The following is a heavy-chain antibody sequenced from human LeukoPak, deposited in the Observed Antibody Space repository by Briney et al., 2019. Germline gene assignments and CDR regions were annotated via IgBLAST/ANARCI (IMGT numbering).Heavy chain of an antibody. CDR3: TRYTSPKLVDWFDP. J-gene: IGHJ5*02. CDR1: GGSISSGDYY. D-gene: IGHD2-2*01. V-gene: IGHV4-30-4*08. CDR2: IYYSGST. Sequence: SETLSLTCTVSGGSISSGDYYWSWIRQPPGKGLEWIGYIYYSGSTYYNPSLKSRVTISVDTSKNQFSLKLSSVTAADTAVYYCTRYTSPKLVDWFDPWGQGTLVTVSS.